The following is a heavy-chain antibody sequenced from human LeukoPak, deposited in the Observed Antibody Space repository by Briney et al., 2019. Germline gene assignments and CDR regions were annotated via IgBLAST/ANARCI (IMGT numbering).Heavy chain of an antibody. CDR3: VRGPYGSGISNWFDP. V-gene: IGHV4-59*01. CDR2: IYYSGDT. Sequence: TSETLSLTCTVSDGAIAGYSWSWIRQAPGKGLEWIGYIYYSGDTNYNPSLQSRVTVSVDTSKNQFSLRLTSVSAADTAVYYCVRGPYGSGISNWFDPWGQGTQVTVSS. J-gene: IGHJ5*02. D-gene: IGHD3-10*01. CDR1: DGAIAGYS.